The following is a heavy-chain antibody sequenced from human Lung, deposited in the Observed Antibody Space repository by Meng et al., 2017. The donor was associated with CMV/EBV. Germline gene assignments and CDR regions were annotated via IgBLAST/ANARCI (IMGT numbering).Heavy chain of an antibody. J-gene: IGHJ4*02. CDR2: IDDSGVT. D-gene: IGHD2-2*01. CDR1: GGSISSSSQY. V-gene: IGHV4-39*07. CDR3: VRDCYQLLRYRCFDY. Sequence: SETLSLTCTVSGGSISSSSQYWAWIRQAPGKGLEWIGNIDDSGVTSYSPSLKSRVTISVDMSKNQFYLKLSSMTAADTAIYSCVRDCYQLLRYRCFDYWGKGTLVTVSS.